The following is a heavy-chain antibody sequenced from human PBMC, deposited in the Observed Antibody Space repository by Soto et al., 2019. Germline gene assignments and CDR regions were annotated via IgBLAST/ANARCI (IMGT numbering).Heavy chain of an antibody. D-gene: IGHD3-22*01. CDR1: GFTFSDHY. V-gene: IGHV3-72*01. CDR3: AASGSSGYYRILDY. J-gene: IGHJ4*02. Sequence: EVQLVESGGGLVQPGGSLRFSCAASGFTFSDHYMDWVRQAPGKGLEWVGRTRNKANSYTTEYAASVKGRFTISRDDSKNSLYLQMNSLKTADTAVYYRAASGSSGYYRILDYWGQGTLVTVS. CDR2: TRNKANSYTT.